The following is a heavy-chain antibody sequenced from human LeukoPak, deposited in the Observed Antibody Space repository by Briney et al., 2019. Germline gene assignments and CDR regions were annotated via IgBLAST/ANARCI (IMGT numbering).Heavy chain of an antibody. J-gene: IGHJ3*02. Sequence: PSETLSLTCTVSGGSISSYYWSWIRQPPGKGLEWIGYIYYSGSTNYNPSLKSRVTISVDTSKNQFSLKLSSVTAADTAVYYCARDQDYGDYGGYAFDIWGQGTAVTVSA. D-gene: IGHD4-17*01. CDR1: GGSISSYY. CDR3: ARDQDYGDYGGYAFDI. V-gene: IGHV4-59*01. CDR2: IYYSGST.